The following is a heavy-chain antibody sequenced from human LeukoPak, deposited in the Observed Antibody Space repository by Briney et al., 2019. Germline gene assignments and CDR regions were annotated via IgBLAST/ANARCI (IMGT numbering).Heavy chain of an antibody. D-gene: IGHD6-19*01. CDR2: INPNSGGT. CDR3: ARVPLSTPLQWLVPSDYYYGMDV. J-gene: IGHJ6*02. Sequence: ASVKVSCKASGYTFTGYYMHWVRQAPGQGLEWMGWINPNSGGTNYAQKLQGRVTMTTDTSTSTAYMELRSLRSDDTAVYYCARVPLSTPLQWLVPSDYYYGMDVWGQGTTVTVSS. V-gene: IGHV1-2*02. CDR1: GYTFTGYY.